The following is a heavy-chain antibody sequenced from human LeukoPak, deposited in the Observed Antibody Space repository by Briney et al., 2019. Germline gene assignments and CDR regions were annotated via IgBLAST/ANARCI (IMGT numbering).Heavy chain of an antibody. CDR2: ISGSGGST. CDR3: AKDMVRGVITNYYYYYYMDV. Sequence: PGGSLRLSCAASGFTFSSYGMSWVRQAPGKGLEWVSAISGSGGSTYYADSVKGRFTISRDNSKNTLYLQMNSLRAEDTAVYYCAKDMVRGVITNYYYYYYMDVWGKGTTVTISS. J-gene: IGHJ6*03. V-gene: IGHV3-23*01. CDR1: GFTFSSYG. D-gene: IGHD3-10*01.